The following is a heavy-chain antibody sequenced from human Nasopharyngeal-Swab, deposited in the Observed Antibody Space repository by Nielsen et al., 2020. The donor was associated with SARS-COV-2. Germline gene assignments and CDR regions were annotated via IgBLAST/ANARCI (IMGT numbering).Heavy chain of an antibody. CDR1: GFTFSSYG. CDR2: IWYDGSNK. J-gene: IGHJ6*02. CDR3: TTDAVAGIYYGMDV. Sequence: GGSLRLSCAASGFTFSSYGMHWVRQAPGKGLEWVAVIWYDGSNKYYADSVKGRFTISRDNSKNTLYLQMNSLKTEDTAVYYCTTDAVAGIYYGMDVWGQGTTVTVSS. D-gene: IGHD6-19*01. V-gene: IGHV3-33*01.